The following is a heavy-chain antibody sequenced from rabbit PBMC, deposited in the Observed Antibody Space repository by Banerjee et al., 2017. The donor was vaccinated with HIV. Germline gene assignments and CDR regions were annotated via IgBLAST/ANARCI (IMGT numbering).Heavy chain of an antibody. Sequence: QEQLEESGGGLVKPGGTLTLTCKASGIDLSSDYYMCWVRQAPGKGLEWIACINSNTGNTVYASWAKGPFTISKTSSTTVTLQMTSLTAADTATYFCARDDSISGWNFNLLGQGTLVTVS. V-gene: IGHV1S45*01. CDR2: INSNTGNT. CDR1: GIDLSSDYY. D-gene: IGHD1-1*01. J-gene: IGHJ4*01. CDR3: ARDDSISGWNFNL.